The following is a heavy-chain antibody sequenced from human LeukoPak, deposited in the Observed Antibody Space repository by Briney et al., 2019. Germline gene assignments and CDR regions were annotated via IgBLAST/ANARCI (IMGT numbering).Heavy chain of an antibody. V-gene: IGHV1-69*06. CDR2: IIPIFGTA. J-gene: IGHJ3*02. Sequence: SVKVSCKASGGTFSSYAISWVRQAPGQGLEWMGGIIPIFGTANYAQKFQGRVTITVDKSTSTAYMELSSLRSEDTAVYYCARERRGDYVAFDIWGQGTMVTVSS. CDR1: GGTFSSYA. CDR3: ARERRGDYVAFDI. D-gene: IGHD4-17*01.